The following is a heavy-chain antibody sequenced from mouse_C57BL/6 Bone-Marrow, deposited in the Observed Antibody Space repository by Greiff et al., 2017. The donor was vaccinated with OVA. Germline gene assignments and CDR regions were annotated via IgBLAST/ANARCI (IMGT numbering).Heavy chain of an antibody. CDR1: GYTFTSYG. CDR3: ARWRTSTGNAYYLDD. Sequence: QVQLQQSGAELARPGASVKLSCKASGYTFTSYGISWVKQRTGQGLEWIGEIYPRSGNTYYNEKFKGKATLTADKSSSTAYMELRSLTSEDSAVYFWARWRTSTGNAYYLDDWGQGTTLTVSS. CDR2: IYPRSGNT. D-gene: IGHD4-1*01. V-gene: IGHV1-81*01. J-gene: IGHJ2*01.